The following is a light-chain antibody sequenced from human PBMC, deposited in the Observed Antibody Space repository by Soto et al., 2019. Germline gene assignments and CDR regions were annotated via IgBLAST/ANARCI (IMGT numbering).Light chain of an antibody. CDR1: QGVSSW. J-gene: IGKJ3*01. V-gene: IGKV1-12*01. CDR2: AAS. CDR3: QQSSSSPFT. Sequence: DIQMTQSPPSVSAAVGDRVTITCRASQGVSSWLAWYQQKPGKAPTLLIYAASSLPSGVPSRFSGSGSGTDFTLTISSLQPEDFATYYCQQSSSSPFTFGPGTKVDIK.